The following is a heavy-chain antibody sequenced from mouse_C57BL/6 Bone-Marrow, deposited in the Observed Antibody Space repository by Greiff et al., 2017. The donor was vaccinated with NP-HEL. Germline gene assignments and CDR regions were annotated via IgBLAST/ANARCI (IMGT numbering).Heavy chain of an antibody. V-gene: IGHV3-8*01. CDR2: ISYSGST. Sequence: EVGPGLAKPSQTLSLTCSVTGYSITSDYWNWIRKFPGNKLEYMGYISYSGSTYYNPSLKSRISITRDTSKNQYYLQLNSVTTEDTATYYCARSPLWLRRNYYAMDYWGQGTSVTVSS. D-gene: IGHD2-2*01. J-gene: IGHJ4*01. CDR3: ARSPLWLRRNYYAMDY. CDR1: GYSITSDY.